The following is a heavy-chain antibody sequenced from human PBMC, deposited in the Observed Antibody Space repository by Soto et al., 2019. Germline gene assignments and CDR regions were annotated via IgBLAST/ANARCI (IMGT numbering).Heavy chain of an antibody. D-gene: IGHD3-3*01. CDR2: ISAYFGTA. Sequence: ASVKVSCKASGGTFSSYAISWVRQAPGQGLEWMGGISAYFGTANYAQKFQGRVTITTDESTSTAYMELRSLRSDDTAVHYCARKSSGPSPYHFWRGSHKGEDWFDPWGQGTLVTVSS. CDR3: ARKSSGPSPYHFWRGSHKGEDWFDP. CDR1: GGTFSSYA. J-gene: IGHJ5*02. V-gene: IGHV1-69*05.